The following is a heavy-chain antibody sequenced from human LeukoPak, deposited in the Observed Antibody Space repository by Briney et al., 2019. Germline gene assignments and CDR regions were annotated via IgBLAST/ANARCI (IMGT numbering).Heavy chain of an antibody. CDR3: TRTYYYDSSGYYYGRDAFDI. V-gene: IGHV1-46*01. D-gene: IGHD3-22*01. CDR2: ISVSGVST. Sequence: ASVKVSCKASGYTFTTYYIHWVRQAPGQGLEWMGIISVSGVSTSYAQKFQGRVTMTRDTSTSTVYMELSSLRSEDTAVYYCTRTYYYDSSGYYYGRDAFDIWGQGTMVTVPS. CDR1: GYTFTTYY. J-gene: IGHJ3*02.